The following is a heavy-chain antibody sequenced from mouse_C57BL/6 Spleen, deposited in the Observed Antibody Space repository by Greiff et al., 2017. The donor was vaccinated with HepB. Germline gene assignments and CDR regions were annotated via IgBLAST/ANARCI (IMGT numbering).Heavy chain of an antibody. CDR3: ARQTTRLYYFDY. J-gene: IGHJ2*01. CDR1: GFTFSSYG. Sequence: EVQLVESGGDLVKPGGSLKLSCAASGFTFSSYGMSWVRQTPDKRLEWVATISSGGSYTYYPDSVKGRFTISRDNAKNTLYLQMSSLKSEDTAMYYCARQTTRLYYFDYWGQGTTLTVSS. CDR2: ISSGGSYT. V-gene: IGHV5-6*01.